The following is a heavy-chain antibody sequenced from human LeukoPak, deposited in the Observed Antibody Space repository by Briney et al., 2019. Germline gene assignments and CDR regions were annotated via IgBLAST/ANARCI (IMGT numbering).Heavy chain of an antibody. Sequence: GGSLRLSCAASGFTFNDYYMSWIRQAPGRGLEWLSYINIGGTNTHYADSVKGRFTISRDNAKKSLYLEMNNLRAEDTAVYYCATDGAGFDTCGQGVLVTVSS. J-gene: IGHJ5*02. CDR3: ATDGAGFDT. CDR1: GFTFNDYY. CDR2: INIGGTNT. V-gene: IGHV3-11*01.